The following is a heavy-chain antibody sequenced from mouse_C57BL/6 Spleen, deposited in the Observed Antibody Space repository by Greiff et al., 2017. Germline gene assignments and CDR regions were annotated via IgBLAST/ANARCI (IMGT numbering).Heavy chain of an antibody. CDR1: GFTFSDYY. CDR3: ARDGRYFDV. CDR2: INYDGSST. J-gene: IGHJ1*03. Sequence: EVKLVESEGGLVQPGSSMKLSCTASGFTFSDYYMAWVRQVPEKGLEWVANINYDGSSTYYLDSLKSRFIISRDNAKNILYLQMSSLKSEDTATYCCARDGRYFDVWGTGTTVTVSS. V-gene: IGHV5-16*01.